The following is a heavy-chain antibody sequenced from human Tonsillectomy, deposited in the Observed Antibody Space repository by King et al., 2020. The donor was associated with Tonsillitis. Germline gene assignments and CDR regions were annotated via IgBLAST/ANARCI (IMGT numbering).Heavy chain of an antibody. CDR3: ALIPVGAYCGGDSPNDFDS. D-gene: IGHD2-21*02. Sequence: VTLKESGPALVKPTQTLTLTCTFSGFSLSTSGMCVSWIRQPPGKALEWLALIDWDDDKYFTTSLKTRLTISKDTSKNQVVLTMTNMDPEDTATYYCALIPVGAYCGGDSPNDFDSWGQGTLVTVSS. CDR2: IDWDDDK. J-gene: IGHJ4*02. CDR1: GFSLSTSGMC. V-gene: IGHV2-70*01.